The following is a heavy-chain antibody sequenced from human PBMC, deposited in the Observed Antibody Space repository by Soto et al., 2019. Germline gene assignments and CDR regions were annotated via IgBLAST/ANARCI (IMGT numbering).Heavy chain of an antibody. CDR3: ARGGSTWNPLYGMDV. D-gene: IGHD1-20*01. CDR1: GGTFSSYG. V-gene: IGHV1-69*01. Sequence: QVQLVQSGAEVKKPGSSVKVSCKASGGTFSSYGVTWVRQAPGQGLEWMGGIIPMFGTANYALRFQGRVTITADESTSTAYMELSSLGSEDTAVYYCARGGSTWNPLYGMDVWGQGTTVTVSS. J-gene: IGHJ6*02. CDR2: IIPMFGTA.